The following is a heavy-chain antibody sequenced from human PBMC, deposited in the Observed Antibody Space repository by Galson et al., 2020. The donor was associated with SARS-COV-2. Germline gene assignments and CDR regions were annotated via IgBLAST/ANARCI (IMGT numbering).Heavy chain of an antibody. CDR1: GFTFSSYA. J-gene: IGHJ3*02. Sequence: TGGSLRLSCAASGFTFSSYAMHWVRQAPGKGLEWVAVISYDGSNKYYADSVKGRFTISSDNSKNTLYLQMNSLRAEDTAVYYCARAGFLYYYDSSDFAFDIWCQGTMVTVSS. CDR2: ISYDGSNK. D-gene: IGHD3-22*01. CDR3: ARAGFLYYYDSSDFAFDI. V-gene: IGHV3-30-3*01.